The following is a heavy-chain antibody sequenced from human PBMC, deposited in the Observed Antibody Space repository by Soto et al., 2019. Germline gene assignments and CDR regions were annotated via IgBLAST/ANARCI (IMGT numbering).Heavy chain of an antibody. V-gene: IGHV3-48*02. CDR2: ISSSSSTI. Sequence: GGSQRLSCAASGGTFSSYSMNWVRQAPGKGLEWVSYISSSSSTIYYADSVKGRFTISRDNAKNSLYLQMNSLRDEDTAVYYCARELRNGYSAFDIWGQGTMVTVSS. CDR1: GGTFSSYS. J-gene: IGHJ3*02. D-gene: IGHD3-16*01. CDR3: ARELRNGYSAFDI.